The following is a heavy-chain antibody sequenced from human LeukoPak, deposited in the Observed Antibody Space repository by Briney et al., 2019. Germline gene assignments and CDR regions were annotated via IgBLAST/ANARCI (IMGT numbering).Heavy chain of an antibody. CDR2: IYYSGST. Sequence: PGGSLRLSCAASGFTFSSYAMSWVRQPPGKGLEWIGSIYYSGSTYYNPSLKSRVTISVDTSKNQFSLKLSSVTAADTAVYYCARGVIVVVVAARPYYFDYWGQGTLVTVSS. J-gene: IGHJ4*02. CDR1: GFTFSSYA. D-gene: IGHD2-15*01. V-gene: IGHV4-39*07. CDR3: ARGVIVVVVAARPYYFDY.